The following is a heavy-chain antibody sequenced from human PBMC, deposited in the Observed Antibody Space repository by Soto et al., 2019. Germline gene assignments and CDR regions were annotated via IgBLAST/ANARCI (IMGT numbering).Heavy chain of an antibody. CDR2: INHRGST. CDR1: GESFIGYY. V-gene: IGHV4-34*02. CDR3: ARTDIVTTNWFDP. J-gene: IGHJ5*02. Sequence: QVHLQQWGAGLLKPSENLSLTCAVYGESFIGYYWTWIRQPPGKGLEWIGEINHRGSTHYNPSLKSRVTISIDTGKNQFSLKLTSGTAADTSVYYCARTDIVTTNWFDPWGQGTLVTVSS. D-gene: IGHD5-12*01.